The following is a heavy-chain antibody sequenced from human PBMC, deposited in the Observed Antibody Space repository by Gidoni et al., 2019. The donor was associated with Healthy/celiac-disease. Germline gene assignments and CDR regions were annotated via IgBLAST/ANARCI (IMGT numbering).Heavy chain of an antibody. J-gene: IGHJ4*02. D-gene: IGHD3-3*01. CDR3: ARDFWSGYYIDY. V-gene: IGHV3-33*01. CDR1: GFTFSSYG. Sequence: QVQLVESGGGVVQPGRSLRLSCAASGFTFSSYGMHWVRQAPGKGLEWVAVIWYDGSNKYYADSVKGRFTISRDNSKNTLYLQMNSLRAEDTAVYYCARDFWSGYYIDYWGQGTLVTVSS. CDR2: IWYDGSNK.